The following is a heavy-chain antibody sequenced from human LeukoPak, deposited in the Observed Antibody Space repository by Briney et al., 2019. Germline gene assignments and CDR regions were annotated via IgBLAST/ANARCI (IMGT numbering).Heavy chain of an antibody. CDR2: IYYSGST. D-gene: IGHD1-26*01. CDR3: ATEVRGGYYPRDEKNDY. CDR1: GGSISSSSYY. J-gene: IGHJ4*02. Sequence: SETLSLTCTVSGGSISSSSYYWGWIRQPPGKGLEWIGSIYYSGSTYYNPSLKSRVTISVDTSKNQFSVKLSSVTAADTAVYYCATEVRGGYYPRDEKNDYWGQGTLVTVSS. V-gene: IGHV4-39*01.